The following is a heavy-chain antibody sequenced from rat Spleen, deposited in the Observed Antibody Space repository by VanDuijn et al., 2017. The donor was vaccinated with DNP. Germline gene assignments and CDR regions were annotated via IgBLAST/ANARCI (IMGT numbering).Heavy chain of an antibody. D-gene: IGHD4-3*01. CDR2: ISTGGGNI. V-gene: IGHV5-25*01. CDR3: ATDQEFGVRWFAY. Sequence: EVQLVESGGGLVQPGRSLKLSCVASGFTFSSYWMFWIRQAPTRGLEWVASISTGGGNIYYRDSVKGRFTISRDNAKSTLYLQMDSLRSEDTATYYCATDQEFGVRWFAYWGQGTLVTVSS. J-gene: IGHJ3*01. CDR1: GFTFSSYW.